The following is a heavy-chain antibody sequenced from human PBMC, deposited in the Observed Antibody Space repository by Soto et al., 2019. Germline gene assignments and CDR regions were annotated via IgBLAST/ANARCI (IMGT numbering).Heavy chain of an antibody. Sequence: QVQLVQSGAEVKKPGASVKVSCKTSGYTFTRYSISWVRQAPGQGIEWMGWISAYNGDTNYAQKLQGRVTMTTDASTSTAYMELRSLRSDDTAMYYCARDHAGSGWFRFDYWGQGTLVTVSS. CDR3: ARDHAGSGWFRFDY. J-gene: IGHJ4*02. D-gene: IGHD6-19*01. V-gene: IGHV1-18*01. CDR2: ISAYNGDT. CDR1: GYTFTRYS.